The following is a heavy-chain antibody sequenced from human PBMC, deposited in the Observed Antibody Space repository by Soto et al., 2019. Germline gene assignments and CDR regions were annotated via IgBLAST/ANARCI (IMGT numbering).Heavy chain of an antibody. J-gene: IGHJ4*02. CDR2: ISTGGGST. CDR3: AREGSSSGYCYPLDY. Sequence: PGGSLRLSCAASGFTFSTYAMSWVRQAPGKGLEWVLAISTGGGSTYYTDSVKGRFTISRDNSKNTLYLQMNSLRAEDTALYYCAREGSSSGYCYPLDYWGQGTLVTVSS. CDR1: GFTFSTYA. V-gene: IGHV3-23*01. D-gene: IGHD3-22*01.